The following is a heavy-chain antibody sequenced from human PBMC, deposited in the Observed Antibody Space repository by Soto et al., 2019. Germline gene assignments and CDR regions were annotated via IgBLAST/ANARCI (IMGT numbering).Heavy chain of an antibody. J-gene: IGHJ3*02. V-gene: IGHV4-59*01. D-gene: IGHD3-22*01. Sequence: PSETLSLTCAVSGDSISRYYWSWIRQPPGKELEWIGYISYSGSTNYKPSLKSRVTISVDTSKNQLSLKMSSVTAADTAVYYCARTYDSSGSNSGGYAFDIWGQGTMVTVSS. CDR3: ARTYDSSGSNSGGYAFDI. CDR1: GDSISRYY. CDR2: ISYSGST.